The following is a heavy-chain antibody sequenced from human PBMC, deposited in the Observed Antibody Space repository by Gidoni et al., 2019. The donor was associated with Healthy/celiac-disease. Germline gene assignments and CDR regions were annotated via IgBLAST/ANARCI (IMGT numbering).Heavy chain of an antibody. Sequence: QVQLVESGGGVVPPGRSLRLSCAASGFTFSSNGMHWVRQAPGKGLEWVAVISYDGSNKYYADSVKGRFTISRDNSKNTLYLQMNSLRAEDTAVYYCAKSGGYSVVVVGDFMDVWGKGTTVTVSS. CDR1: GFTFSSNG. CDR2: ISYDGSNK. J-gene: IGHJ6*03. CDR3: AKSGGYSVVVVGDFMDV. D-gene: IGHD3-22*01. V-gene: IGHV3-30*18.